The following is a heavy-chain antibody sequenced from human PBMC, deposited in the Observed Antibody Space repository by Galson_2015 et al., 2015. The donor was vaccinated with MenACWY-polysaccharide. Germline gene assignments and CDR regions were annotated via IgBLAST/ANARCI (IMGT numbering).Heavy chain of an antibody. V-gene: IGHV3-33*01. J-gene: IGHJ3*02. Sequence: SLRLSCAASGSKFRGSGMHWVRQAPGKGLEWVAVIQYDGSQKQYTDSVRGRFSNSRDNSKNTLYLEMNSLRAEDTALYYCAREGSRIVFHAFDIWGQGTMVIVSS. CDR2: IQYDGSQK. CDR3: AREGSRIVFHAFDI. D-gene: IGHD3-10*02. CDR1: GSKFRGSG.